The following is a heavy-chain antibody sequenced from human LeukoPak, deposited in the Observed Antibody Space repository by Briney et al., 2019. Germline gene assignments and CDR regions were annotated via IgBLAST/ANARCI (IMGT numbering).Heavy chain of an antibody. CDR1: GGSVSSGSYY. V-gene: IGHV4-61*01. J-gene: IGHJ4*02. Sequence: SETLSLTCTVSGGSVSSGSYYWSWVRQPPGKGLEWIGYIYYSGSTNYNPSLKSRVTISVDTSKNQFSLRLSSVTAADTAVHYCVRHPRGGPYFDYWGQGTLVTVSS. CDR3: VRHPRGGPYFDY. D-gene: IGHD3-16*01. CDR2: IYYSGST.